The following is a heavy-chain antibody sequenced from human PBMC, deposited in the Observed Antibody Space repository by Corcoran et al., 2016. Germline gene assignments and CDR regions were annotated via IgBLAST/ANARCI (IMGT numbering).Heavy chain of an antibody. V-gene: IGHV1-8*01. CDR1: GYTFTSYD. CDR2: MNPNSGNT. CDR3: ARGLGEQWLVLARNIDY. D-gene: IGHD6-19*01. J-gene: IGHJ4*02. Sequence: QVQLVQSGAEVKKPGASVKVSCKASGYTFTSYDINWVRQATGQGLEWMGWMNPNSGNTGYAQKFQGRVTMTRNTSISTAYMELSSLRSEDTAVYYWARGLGEQWLVLARNIDYWGQGTLVTVSS.